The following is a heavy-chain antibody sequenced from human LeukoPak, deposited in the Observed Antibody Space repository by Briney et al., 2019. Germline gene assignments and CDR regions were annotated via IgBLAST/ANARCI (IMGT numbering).Heavy chain of an antibody. D-gene: IGHD2-15*01. CDR2: ISWDGGST. Sequence: PGGSLRISCAASGFTFDDYAMHWVRQAPGKGLEWVSLISWDGGSTYYADSVKGRFTISRDNSKNSLYLQMNSLRAEDTALYYCAKDISQRCSGGSCYSDVVFQHWGQGTLVTVSS. CDR1: GFTFDDYA. CDR3: AKDISQRCSGGSCYSDVVFQH. V-gene: IGHV3-43D*04. J-gene: IGHJ1*01.